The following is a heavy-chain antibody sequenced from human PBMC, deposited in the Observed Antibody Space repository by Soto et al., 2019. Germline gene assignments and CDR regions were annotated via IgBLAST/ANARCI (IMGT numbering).Heavy chain of an antibody. CDR3: VTSRGYSYEY. CDR2: IRPDGNEQ. D-gene: IGHD5-18*01. V-gene: IGHV3-7*05. Sequence: SGGSLRLSCAASGLPFNTYWMSWVRQTPGKGLEWVANIRPDGNEQHYVDSVKGRFIFSRDNAKSSVSLQMNNLRVDDTAVYYCVTSRGYSYEYWGQGTLVTVSS. CDR1: GLPFNTYW. J-gene: IGHJ4*02.